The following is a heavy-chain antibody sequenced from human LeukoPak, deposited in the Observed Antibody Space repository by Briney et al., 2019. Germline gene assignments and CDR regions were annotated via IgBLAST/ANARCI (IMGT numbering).Heavy chain of an antibody. D-gene: IGHD2-15*01. CDR3: ARGYCSGGSCYSVENWFDP. Sequence: SVKVSCKASGGTFSSYAISWVRQAPGQGLEWMGGIIPIFGTANYAQKFQGRVTITADESTSTAYMELSSLRSDDTAVYYCARGYCSGGSCYSVENWFDPWGQGTLVTVSS. J-gene: IGHJ5*02. V-gene: IGHV1-69*01. CDR2: IIPIFGTA. CDR1: GGTFSSYA.